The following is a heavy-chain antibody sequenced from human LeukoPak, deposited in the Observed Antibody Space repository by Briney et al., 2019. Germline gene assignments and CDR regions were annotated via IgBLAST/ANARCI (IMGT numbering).Heavy chain of an antibody. V-gene: IGHV1-46*01. CDR1: GYTFTSYY. CDR3: ARSDRNGVYVWGSYPFEWFDP. J-gene: IGHJ5*02. Sequence: GASVKVSCKASGYTFTSYYIHWVRQAPGQGLEWMGIINPSGGSTSYAQKFQGRVTMTRDTSTSTVYMDLSSLRSDDTAVYYCARSDRNGVYVWGSYPFEWFDPWGQGTLVTVSS. CDR2: INPSGGST. D-gene: IGHD3-16*01.